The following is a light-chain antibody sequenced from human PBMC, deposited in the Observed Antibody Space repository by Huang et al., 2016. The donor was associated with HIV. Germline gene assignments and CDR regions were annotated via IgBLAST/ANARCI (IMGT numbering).Light chain of an antibody. J-gene: IGKJ1*01. Sequence: EILLTQAPGTLSLSPGERATLSCRASQTVSRRDLVWYQQRPGQAPRLRIYGTAARATGAPDMFSGSGSGTDFTLTINRLDPEDAAVYYCQHYSGSPPWTFGQGTRVEI. V-gene: IGKV3-20*01. CDR1: QTVSRRD. CDR3: QHYSGSPPWT. CDR2: GTA.